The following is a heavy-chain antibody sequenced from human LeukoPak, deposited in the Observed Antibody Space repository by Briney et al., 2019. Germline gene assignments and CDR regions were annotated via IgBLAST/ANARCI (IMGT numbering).Heavy chain of an antibody. CDR2: IYYNGNT. J-gene: IGHJ4*02. V-gene: IGHV4-59*01. Sequence: SETLSLTCTVSGGSISSYYWSWIRQPPGKGLEWIGYIYYNGNTNYNPSLKSRVTISVDTSKNQFSLKLSSVTAADTAVYYCARVSGGYSYGPLDYWGQGTLVTVSS. CDR1: GGSISSYY. CDR3: ARVSGGYSYGPLDY. D-gene: IGHD5-18*01.